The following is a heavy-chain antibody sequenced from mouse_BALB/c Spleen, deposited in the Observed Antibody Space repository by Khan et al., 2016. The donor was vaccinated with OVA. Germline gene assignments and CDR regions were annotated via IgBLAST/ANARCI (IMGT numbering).Heavy chain of an antibody. CDR3: TRGGYGSPFAY. CDR1: GYTFTSFW. Sequence: QVQLQQSGPELVRPGASVKMSCKASGYTFTSFWINWVKQRPGQGLEWIGMIDPSKSETRLNQKFKDKATLNVDKSSNTAYMQLSRLTSEDSAGYYGTRGGYGSPFAYWGQGTLVTVSA. D-gene: IGHD1-1*01. J-gene: IGHJ3*01. CDR2: IDPSKSET. V-gene: IGHV1S127*01.